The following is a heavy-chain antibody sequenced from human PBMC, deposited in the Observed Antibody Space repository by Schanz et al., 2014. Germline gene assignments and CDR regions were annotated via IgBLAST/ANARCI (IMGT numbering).Heavy chain of an antibody. Sequence: EVQLVESGGGLVQPGGSLRLSCAASGFTFSDSWMHWVRQAPGKGLVWVSRTSHDGSFTTFADSVKGRFAISRDNSKNTLYLQMNSLRAEDTAVYYCAKGSVVVVAATLAFDYWGQGTLVTVSS. CDR2: TSHDGSFT. D-gene: IGHD2-15*01. CDR1: GFTFSDSW. V-gene: IGHV3-74*01. CDR3: AKGSVVVVAATLAFDY. J-gene: IGHJ4*02.